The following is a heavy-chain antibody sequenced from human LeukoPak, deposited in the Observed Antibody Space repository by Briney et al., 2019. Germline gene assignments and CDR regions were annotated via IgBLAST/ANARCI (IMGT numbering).Heavy chain of an antibody. J-gene: IGHJ3*02. CDR1: GFTFSSYG. V-gene: IGHV3-30*18. CDR3: AKELSIGAFDI. Sequence: GGSLRLSCAASGFTFSSYGMHWVRQAPGKGLEWVAVISYDGSNKYYADSVKGRFTISRDNSKNTLYLQMNSLRAEDTAVYYCAKELSIGAFDIWGQGTMVTVSS. D-gene: IGHD6-6*01. CDR2: ISYDGSNK.